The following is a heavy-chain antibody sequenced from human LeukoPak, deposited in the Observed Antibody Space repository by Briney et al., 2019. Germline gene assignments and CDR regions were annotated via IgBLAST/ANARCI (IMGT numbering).Heavy chain of an antibody. CDR1: GGSISSYY. CDR2: IYYSGST. Sequence: SETPSLTCTVSGGSISSYYWSWIRQPPGKGLEWIGYIYYSGSTNYNPSLKSRVTISVDTSKNQFSLKLSSVTAADTAVYYCARWGPPFDCWGQGTLVTVSS. V-gene: IGHV4-59*01. CDR3: ARWGPPFDC. J-gene: IGHJ4*02. D-gene: IGHD3-16*01.